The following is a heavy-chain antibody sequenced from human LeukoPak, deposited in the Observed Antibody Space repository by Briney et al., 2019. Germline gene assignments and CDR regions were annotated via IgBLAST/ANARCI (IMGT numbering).Heavy chain of an antibody. CDR2: IRSKAYGGTT. CDR3: TRGGGYFDY. J-gene: IGHJ4*02. V-gene: IGHV3-49*04. D-gene: IGHD2-15*01. CDR1: GFTFGDYA. Sequence: GGSLRLSCTASGFTFGDYAMSWVRQALGKGLEWVGFIRSKAYGGTTEYAASVKGRFTISRDDSKSIAYLQMNSLKTEDTAVYYCTRGGGYFDYWGQGTLVTVSS.